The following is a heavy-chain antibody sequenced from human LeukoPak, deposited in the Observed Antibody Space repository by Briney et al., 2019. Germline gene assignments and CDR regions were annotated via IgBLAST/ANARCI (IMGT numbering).Heavy chain of an antibody. D-gene: IGHD4-23*01. J-gene: IGHJ4*02. CDR3: AKVHDYGGQGDY. V-gene: IGHV1-24*01. CDR2: FGPEDGET. CDR1: GYTLTELS. Sequence: ASVKVSCKVSGYTLTELSMHWVRQAPGKGLEWMGGFGPEDGETIYAQKFQGRVTMTEDTSTDTAYMELSSLRSEDTAVYYCAKVHDYGGQGDYWGQGTLVTVSS.